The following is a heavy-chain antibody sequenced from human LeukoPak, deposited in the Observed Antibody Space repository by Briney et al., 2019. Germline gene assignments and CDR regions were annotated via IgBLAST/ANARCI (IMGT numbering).Heavy chain of an antibody. V-gene: IGHV3-74*01. D-gene: IGHD4-11*01. CDR3: ATDDYRGLGY. CDR1: GITFTSYW. J-gene: IGHJ4*02. CDR2: INMVGSHT. Sequence: QPGGSLRLSCTASGITFTSYWMHWVRQAPGKGLVWVSHINMVGSHTTYADSVKGRFTISRDNAKSTLHLQLNSLRAEDTAVYYCATDDYRGLGYWGQGTLVTVSS.